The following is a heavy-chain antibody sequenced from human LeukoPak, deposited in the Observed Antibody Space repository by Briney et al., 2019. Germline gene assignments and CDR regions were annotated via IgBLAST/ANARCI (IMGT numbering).Heavy chain of an antibody. CDR2: IYWDDDK. Sequence: SGPTLVKPTQTLTLTCTFSGFSLSTRGVGVGWIRQPPGKALEWLALIYWDDDKRYSPSLKSRLTITKDTSKNQVVLTMTNMDPVDTATYYCARRPYGGNWCDPWGQGTLVTVSS. CDR1: GFSLSTRGVG. D-gene: IGHD3-10*01. CDR3: ARRPYGGNWCDP. J-gene: IGHJ5*02. V-gene: IGHV2-5*02.